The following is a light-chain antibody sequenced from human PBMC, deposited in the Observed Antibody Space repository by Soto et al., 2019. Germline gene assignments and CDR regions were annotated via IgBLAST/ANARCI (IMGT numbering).Light chain of an antibody. V-gene: IGLV2-11*01. Sequence: QSALTQPRSVSGSPGQSVTISCTGTSIVVGGSGFVSWYQQHPDKAPKLMIYVVTQRPSGVPDRFSGSKSGNTASLTISGLQAEDEADYYCCSYTATHTYIFGTGTKVTVL. CDR3: CSYTATHTYI. CDR1: SIVVGGSGF. J-gene: IGLJ1*01. CDR2: VVT.